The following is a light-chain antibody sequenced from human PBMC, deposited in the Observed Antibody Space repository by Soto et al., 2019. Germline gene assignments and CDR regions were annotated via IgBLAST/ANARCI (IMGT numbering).Light chain of an antibody. Sequence: EIVLTQSPGTLSLSPGERATLSCRASQSVSSNYLAWYQQKPGQAPRLLIYGASGRATGIPDRFSGSGYGTDFILTISRLEPEDFAVYYCQQYGSSPETFGQGTKVEIK. CDR3: QQYGSSPET. V-gene: IGKV3-20*01. J-gene: IGKJ1*01. CDR1: QSVSSNY. CDR2: GAS.